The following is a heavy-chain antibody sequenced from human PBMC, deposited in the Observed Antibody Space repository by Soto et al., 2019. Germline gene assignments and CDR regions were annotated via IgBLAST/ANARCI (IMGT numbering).Heavy chain of an antibody. J-gene: IGHJ4*02. CDR2: IFYSGST. CDR1: GGSFSGYY. D-gene: IGHD6-13*01. CDR3: ARESEPAVPNPYYFDS. Sequence: KPSETLSLTCAVYGGSFSGYYWSWIRQPPGKGLEWSGYIFYSGSTNYNPPLKSRVTMSLDMSKNQSPPRLSSVTAVDTAVYYCARESEPAVPNPYYFDSWGQGTLLPVSS. V-gene: IGHV4-59*01.